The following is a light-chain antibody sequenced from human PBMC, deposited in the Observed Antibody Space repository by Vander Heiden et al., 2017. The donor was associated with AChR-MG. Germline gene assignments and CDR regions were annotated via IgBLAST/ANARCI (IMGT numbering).Light chain of an antibody. CDR3: AAWDDSMKEV. J-gene: IGLJ2*01. CDR2: SND. V-gene: IGLV1-44*01. Sequence: QSVLTQSPSASGAPGQRVTIPCSGSRSNIGSNTVNWYQQLPGTAPKLLIYSNDQRPSGVPDRFSGSKSGSSASLAISGLQSEDEADYYCAAWDDSMKEVFGGGTKLTVL. CDR1: RSNIGSNT.